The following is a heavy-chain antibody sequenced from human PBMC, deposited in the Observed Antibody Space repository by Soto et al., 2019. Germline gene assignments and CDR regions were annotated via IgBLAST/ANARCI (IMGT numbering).Heavy chain of an antibody. CDR2: IIPIFGTA. D-gene: IGHD4-17*01. CDR3: ARGYGDLELYYYYGMDV. V-gene: IGHV1-69*12. Sequence: QVQLVQSGAEVKKPGSSVKVSYKASGGTFSSYAISWVRQAPGQGLEWMGGIIPIFGTANYAQKFQGRVTITADESTSTAYMELSSLRSEDTAVYYCARGYGDLELYYYYGMDVWGQGTTVTVSS. J-gene: IGHJ6*02. CDR1: GGTFSSYA.